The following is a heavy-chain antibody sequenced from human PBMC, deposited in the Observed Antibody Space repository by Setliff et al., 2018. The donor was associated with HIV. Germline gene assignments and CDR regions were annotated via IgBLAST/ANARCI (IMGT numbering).Heavy chain of an antibody. CDR3: ASSEQQLPLGY. J-gene: IGHJ4*02. V-gene: IGHV4-4*07. Sequence: SETLSLTCTVSGGSISGTYYWSWIRQPAGKGLEWIGRIYTSGSTNYNPSLKSRVTMSVDTSKNQFSLKLSSVTAADTAVYYCASSEQQLPLGYWGQGTLVTVSS. CDR2: IYTSGST. CDR1: GGSISGTYY. D-gene: IGHD6-13*01.